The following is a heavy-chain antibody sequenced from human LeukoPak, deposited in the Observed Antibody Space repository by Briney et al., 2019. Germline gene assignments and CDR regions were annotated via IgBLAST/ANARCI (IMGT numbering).Heavy chain of an antibody. D-gene: IGHD3-10*01. V-gene: IGHV4-59*01. J-gene: IGHJ4*02. Sequence: SETLSLTCTVSGDSITSYYWSWIRQPPGKGLEWISYIYYSGSTNYNPSLKSRVTISVDTPKNQISLNLTSVTAADTAVYYCARVFYGSGSYYYFDYWGQGTLVTVSS. CDR2: IYYSGST. CDR1: GDSITSYY. CDR3: ARVFYGSGSYYYFDY.